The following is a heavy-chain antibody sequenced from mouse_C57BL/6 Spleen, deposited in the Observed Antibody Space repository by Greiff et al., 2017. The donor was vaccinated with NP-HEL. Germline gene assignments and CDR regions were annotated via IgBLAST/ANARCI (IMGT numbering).Heavy chain of an antibody. J-gene: IGHJ4*01. V-gene: IGHV1-63*01. CDR3: AALIYDDQNAMDY. CDR2: IYPGGGYT. Sequence: QVQLQQPGAELVRPGTSVKMSCKASGYTFTNYWIGWAKQRPGHGLEWIGDIYPGGGYTNYNEKFKGKSTLTVDKSSSTAYMQLSSLTSEDSAVYYCAALIYDDQNAMDYWGQGTSVTVSS. CDR1: GYTFTNYW. D-gene: IGHD2-3*01.